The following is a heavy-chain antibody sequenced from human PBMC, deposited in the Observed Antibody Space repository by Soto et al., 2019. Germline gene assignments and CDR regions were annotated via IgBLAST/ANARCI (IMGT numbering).Heavy chain of an antibody. CDR1: GGTFSSYA. D-gene: IGHD3-22*01. Sequence: SVKVSCKASGGTFSSYAISWVRQAPGQGLEWMGGIIPIFGTANYAQKFQGRVTITADESTSTAYMELSSLRSEDTAVYYCASRYYYDSSGYYGSAFDIWGQGTMVTVSS. CDR2: IIPIFGTA. V-gene: IGHV1-69*13. CDR3: ASRYYYDSSGYYGSAFDI. J-gene: IGHJ3*02.